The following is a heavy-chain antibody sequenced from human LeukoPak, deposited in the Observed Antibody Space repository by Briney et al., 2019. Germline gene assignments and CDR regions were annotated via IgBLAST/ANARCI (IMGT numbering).Heavy chain of an antibody. CDR2: IYYSGST. V-gene: IGHV4-39*01. CDR1: GGSISSSSYY. J-gene: IGHJ5*02. Sequence: SETLSLTCTVSGGSISSSSYYWGWIRQPPGKGLAWIGSIYYSGSTYYNPSLKSRVTISVDTSKNQFSLKLSSVTAADTAVYYCARPRGIAAAGTWFDPWGQGTLVTVSS. D-gene: IGHD6-13*01. CDR3: ARPRGIAAAGTWFDP.